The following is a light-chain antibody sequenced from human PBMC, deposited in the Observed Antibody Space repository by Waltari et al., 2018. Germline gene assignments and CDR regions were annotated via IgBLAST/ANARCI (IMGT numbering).Light chain of an antibody. Sequence: QSALTQPASVSGSPGQSITISCTGTSSDIGGYNYVSWYQQVPGKAPKLIIYDVINLPSGVSSRFSGSKSGNTASLTISGLQAEDEANYYCSSYIDSSTLELFGGGTSLTVL. CDR2: DVI. CDR3: SSYIDSSTLEL. J-gene: IGLJ2*01. CDR1: SSDIGGYNY. V-gene: IGLV2-14*03.